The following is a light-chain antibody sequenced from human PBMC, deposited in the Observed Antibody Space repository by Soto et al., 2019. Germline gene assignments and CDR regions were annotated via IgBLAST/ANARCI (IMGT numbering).Light chain of an antibody. CDR1: QSVSSN. J-gene: IGKJ1*01. CDR2: GAS. V-gene: IGKV3-15*01. Sequence: EIVMTQSPATLSVSPGERATLSCRASQSVSSNLAWYQQKPGQAPRLLIYGASTRATGIPARFSGCGSGTDPTLTICILPSEDFSLYYCELYHYCPPWTFGQGTKVEIQ. CDR3: ELYHYCPPWT.